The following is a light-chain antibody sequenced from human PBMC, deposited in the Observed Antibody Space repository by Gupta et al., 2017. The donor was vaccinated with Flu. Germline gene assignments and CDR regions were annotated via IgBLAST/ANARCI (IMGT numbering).Light chain of an antibody. V-gene: IGLV2-23*02. CDR1: SSDVGGYNL. J-gene: IGLJ2*01. CDR2: EVN. CDR3: CSYAVVRDRQL. Sequence: SALSQPASVSGSPGQSITISCTGTSSDVGGYNLVSWYQQYPGRAPKLLIYEVNKRPSWVSNRFSGSKSGNTASLTISGLQSDDEADYYCCSYAVVRDRQLFGGGTKLTVL.